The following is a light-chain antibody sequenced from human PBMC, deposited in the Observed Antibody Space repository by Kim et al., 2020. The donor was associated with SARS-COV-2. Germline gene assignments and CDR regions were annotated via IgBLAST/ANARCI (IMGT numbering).Light chain of an antibody. CDR1: SLRSYY. J-gene: IGLJ2*01. CDR2: GKN. V-gene: IGLV3-19*01. Sequence: LGQTIRITGQGDSLRSYYASWSLQKPGQAPVLVIYGKNNRPSGIPDRFSGSSSGNTASLTITGAQAEDEADYYCNSRDSSGNPHVVFGGGTQLTVL. CDR3: NSRDSSGNPHVV.